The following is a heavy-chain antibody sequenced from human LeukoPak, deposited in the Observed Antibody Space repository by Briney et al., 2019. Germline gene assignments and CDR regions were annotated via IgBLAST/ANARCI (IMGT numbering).Heavy chain of an antibody. CDR2: ISSDGGST. CDR1: GFPFSTYA. CDR3: ARRGTSSYSSSWYYFDY. J-gene: IGHJ4*02. Sequence: GGSLRLSCAASGFPFSTYAMHCVRQAPGKGLEYVSAISSDGGSTFYVNSVKGRFTISRDNSKNTLFLQMGSLTTEDMAVYYCARRGTSSYSSSWYYFDYWGQGNLVTVSS. D-gene: IGHD6-13*01. V-gene: IGHV3-64*01.